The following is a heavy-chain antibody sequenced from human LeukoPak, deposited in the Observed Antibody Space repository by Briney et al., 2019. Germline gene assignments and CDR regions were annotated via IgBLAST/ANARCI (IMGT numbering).Heavy chain of an antibody. J-gene: IGHJ5*02. D-gene: IGHD3-16*01. V-gene: IGHV4-59*01. CDR2: IYYSGST. CDR3: ARGGRLGFDP. CDR1: GGSISSNY. Sequence: SETLSLTCTVSGGSISSNYWSWIRQPQGKGLEWIGYIYYSGSTNYNPSLKSRVTISVDTSKNQFSLKLSSVTAADTAVYYCARGGRLGFDPWGQGTLITVSS.